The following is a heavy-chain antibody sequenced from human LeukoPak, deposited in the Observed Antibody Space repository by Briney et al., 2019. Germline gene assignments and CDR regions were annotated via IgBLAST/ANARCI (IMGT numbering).Heavy chain of an antibody. D-gene: IGHD5-12*01. V-gene: IGHV3-23*01. CDR2: ISGSGGST. J-gene: IGHJ4*02. CDR3: ARARSGYYFDY. Sequence: GGSLRLSCAASGFTFSSYAMSWVRQAPGKGLEWVSAISGSGGSTYYADSVKGRFTISRDNAKNSLYLQMNSLRDGDTAVYYCARARSGYYFDYWGQETLVTVSS. CDR1: GFTFSSYA.